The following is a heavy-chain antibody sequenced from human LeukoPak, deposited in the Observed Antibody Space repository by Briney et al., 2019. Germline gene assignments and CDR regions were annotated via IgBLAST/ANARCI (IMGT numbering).Heavy chain of an antibody. D-gene: IGHD3-22*01. Sequence: SETLSLTCTVSGGSISSYYWSWIRQPPGKGLEWIGYIYYSGSTNYNPSLKSRVTISVDTSKNQFSLKLSSVTAADTAVYYCARAGKNYYDSSGSYYYYYYMDVWGKGTTVTVSS. CDR3: ARAGKNYYDSSGSYYYYYYMDV. J-gene: IGHJ6*03. CDR1: GGSISSYY. CDR2: IYYSGST. V-gene: IGHV4-59*01.